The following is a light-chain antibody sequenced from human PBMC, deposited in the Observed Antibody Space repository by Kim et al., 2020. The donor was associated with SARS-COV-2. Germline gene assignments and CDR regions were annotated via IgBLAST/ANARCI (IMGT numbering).Light chain of an antibody. V-gene: IGKV1-5*03. J-gene: IGKJ1*01. Sequence: DIQMTHSPSTLSASVGDRVTITCRASQSISTWLAWYQQKPGKAPKLLIYKASSSQSGVPSRFSGSGSGTDFALTISSLQPDDFATYYCQQYNSHPQTFGQGTKVDIK. CDR3: QQYNSHPQT. CDR2: KAS. CDR1: QSISTW.